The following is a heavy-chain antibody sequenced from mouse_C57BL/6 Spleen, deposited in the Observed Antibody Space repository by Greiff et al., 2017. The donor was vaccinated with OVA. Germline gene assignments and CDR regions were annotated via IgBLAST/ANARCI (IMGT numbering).Heavy chain of an antibody. CDR1: GYAFTNYL. Sequence: VQLQQSGAELVRPGTSVKVSCKASGYAFTNYLIQWVKQRPGQGLEWIGVINPGSGGTNYNEKFKGKATLTADKSSSTAYMQLSSLTSEDSAVYLCARVRSGVYYFDYWGQGTTLTVSS. CDR2: INPGSGGT. CDR3: ARVRSGVYYFDY. J-gene: IGHJ2*01. V-gene: IGHV1-54*01.